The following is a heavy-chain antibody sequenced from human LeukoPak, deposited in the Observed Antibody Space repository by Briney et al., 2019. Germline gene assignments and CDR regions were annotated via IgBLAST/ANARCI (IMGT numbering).Heavy chain of an antibody. V-gene: IGHV3-33*01. CDR1: GFTFSSYG. D-gene: IGHD1-26*01. J-gene: IGHJ4*02. CDR3: VRQKESHGNFDY. CDR2: IWYDGSNK. Sequence: GGSLRLSCAASGFTFSSYGMHWVRQAPGKGLEWVAVIWYDGSNKYYADSVKGRFTISRDNSKNTLYLQMNSLRAEDTAVYYCVRQKESHGNFDYWGQGTLVTVSS.